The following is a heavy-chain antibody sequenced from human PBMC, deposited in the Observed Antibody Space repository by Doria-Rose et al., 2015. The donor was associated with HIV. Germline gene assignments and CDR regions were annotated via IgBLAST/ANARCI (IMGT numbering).Heavy chain of an antibody. Sequence: QVQLQESDAGLVKPSETLSLTCAVFGGSFSGYYWSWIRQPPGKGLEWIGEINHSGSTNYKTSLKSLVTISLDTSKNVSSWKWSSVTAADTAVYYCARGLLRGGWNDVDYYYGMDVWGQGTTVTVSS. CDR3: ARGLLRGGWNDVDYYYGMDV. V-gene: IGHV4-34*01. J-gene: IGHJ6*02. CDR2: INHSGST. D-gene: IGHD1-1*01. CDR1: GGSFSGYY.